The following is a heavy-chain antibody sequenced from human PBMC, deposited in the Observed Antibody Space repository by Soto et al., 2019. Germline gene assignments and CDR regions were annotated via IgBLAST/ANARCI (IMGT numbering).Heavy chain of an antibody. V-gene: IGHV3-23*01. CDR1: GFTFSSYA. D-gene: IGHD6-13*01. J-gene: IGHJ4*02. CDR3: ARRSSSWSFYY. CDR2: ISGSGGST. Sequence: GGSLRLSCAASGFTFSSYAMSWVRQAPGKGLEWVSVISGSGGSTYYADSVKGRFTISRDNSKNTLYLQMNSLRAEDTAVYYCARRSSSWSFYYWGQGTLVTVSS.